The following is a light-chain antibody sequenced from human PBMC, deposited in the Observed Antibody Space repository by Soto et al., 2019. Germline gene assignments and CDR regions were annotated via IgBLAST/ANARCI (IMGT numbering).Light chain of an antibody. CDR3: SSYTSTTTLV. V-gene: IGLV2-14*01. CDR1: NSDVGAYNY. Sequence: QYALTQPASVSGSPGQSITISCTGTNSDVGAYNYVSWYQHYPGKAPKLIIYEVNNRPSGASTRFSGSKSGNTASLTISGLQAEDEADYHCSSYTSTTTLVFGGGTKLTVL. CDR2: EVN. J-gene: IGLJ2*01.